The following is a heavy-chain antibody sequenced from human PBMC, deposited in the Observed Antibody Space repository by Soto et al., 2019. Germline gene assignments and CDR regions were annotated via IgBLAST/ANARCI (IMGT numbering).Heavy chain of an antibody. CDR2: ISAYNGNT. CDR3: ARDLIVDCTNGVCYSRTSRPFDY. Sequence: QVQLVQSGAEVKKPVASVKVSCKASGYTFTSYGISWVRQAPGQGLEWMGWISAYNGNTNYAQKLQGRVTMTTDTSTSTAYMELRSLRSDDTAVYYCARDLIVDCTNGVCYSRTSRPFDYWGQGTLVTVSS. J-gene: IGHJ4*02. V-gene: IGHV1-18*01. D-gene: IGHD2-8*01. CDR1: GYTFTSYG.